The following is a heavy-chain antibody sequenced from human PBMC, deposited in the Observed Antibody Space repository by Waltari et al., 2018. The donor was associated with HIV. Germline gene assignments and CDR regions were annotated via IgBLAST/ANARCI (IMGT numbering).Heavy chain of an antibody. CDR3: ARDPRGSWGAFDI. CDR1: GYTFTGYY. CDR2: INPNSGGT. Sequence: QVQLVQSGAEVKKPGASVKVSCKASGYTFTGYYMHWVRQAPGQGLEWMGWINPNSGGTNCAQKFQGRVTMTSDTSISTAYMELNSLRSDDTAVYYCARDPRGSWGAFDIWGQGTMVTVSS. J-gene: IGHJ3*02. V-gene: IGHV1-2*02. D-gene: IGHD1-26*01.